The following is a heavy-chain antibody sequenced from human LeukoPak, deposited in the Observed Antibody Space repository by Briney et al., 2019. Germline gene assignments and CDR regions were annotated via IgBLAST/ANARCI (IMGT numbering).Heavy chain of an antibody. CDR1: GFTFDDYA. J-gene: IGHJ4*02. Sequence: GGSLRLSCAASGFTFDDYAMHWVRQAPGKGLEWVSGISWNSGSIGYADSVKGRFTISRDNAKNSLHLQMNSLRAEDTALYYCAKDNVAVAGTSAAFDYWGQGTLVTVSS. CDR2: ISWNSGSI. CDR3: AKDNVAVAGTSAAFDY. D-gene: IGHD6-19*01. V-gene: IGHV3-9*01.